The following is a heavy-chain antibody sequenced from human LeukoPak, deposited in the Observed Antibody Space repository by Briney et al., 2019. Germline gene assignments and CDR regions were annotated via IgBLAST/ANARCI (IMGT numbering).Heavy chain of an antibody. CDR2: ISPYNDNT. CDR1: GYTFSTYG. J-gene: IGHJ4*02. V-gene: IGHV1-18*01. CDR3: ARLDDYVWGSYRSPKSFDY. D-gene: IGHD3-16*02. Sequence: ASVKVSCKASGYTFSTYGISWVRQAPGQGLEWMGWISPYNDNTEYARKFQGRVTMTTDTSTSTVYMELRSLRSDDTAMYYCARLDDYVWGSYRSPKSFDYWGQGTLVTVSS.